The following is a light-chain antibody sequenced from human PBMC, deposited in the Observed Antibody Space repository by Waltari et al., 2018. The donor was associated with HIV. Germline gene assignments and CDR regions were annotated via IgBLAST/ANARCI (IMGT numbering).Light chain of an antibody. J-gene: IGLJ2*01. CDR2: LDSDGSN. Sequence: QLVLTQSPSASASLGASVKHTRTLILWHCIYAIACHLQQHEKGPRYLMKLDSDGSNSKGDGIPDRFSGSSSGAARSLTISSLQSEDEADYYCQTWDTGIRLFGGGTKLTV. V-gene: IGLV4-69*01. CDR1: LWHCIYA. CDR3: QTWDTGIRL.